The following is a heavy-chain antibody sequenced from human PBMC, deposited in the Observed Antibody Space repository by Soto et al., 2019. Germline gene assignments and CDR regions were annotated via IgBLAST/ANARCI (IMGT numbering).Heavy chain of an antibody. J-gene: IGHJ4*02. CDR1: GFSLTSPGMN. CDR3: AHSEGSSWLCDN. CDR2: IYWDEDK. D-gene: IGHD6-13*01. Sequence: QVTLKESGPTVVKPRQTLTLTCTFSGFSLTSPGMNVGWIRQPPGKALEWLALIYWDEDKRYNPSLSSRLSISKDTSKTQVVLTLTSVDPVDTGTYYCAHSEGSSWLCDNWGQGTLVTVSS. V-gene: IGHV2-5*02.